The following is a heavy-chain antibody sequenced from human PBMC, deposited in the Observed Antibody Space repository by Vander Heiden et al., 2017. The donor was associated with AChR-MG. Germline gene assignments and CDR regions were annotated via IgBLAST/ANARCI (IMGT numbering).Heavy chain of an antibody. CDR2: IIRRGST. J-gene: IGHJ4*02. V-gene: IGHV4-34*12. CDR3: ARRKGFFDY. CDR1: GGSFSGYY. Sequence: QVQLQQWGAGLLKSSETLSLTCAVYGGSFSGYYWSWIRQPPGKGLEWIGEIIRRGSTNDNPSLKSRVTISGDTSKNQFSMKMRSVTAVDTAVYYCARRKGFFDYWGQGSLVTVSS.